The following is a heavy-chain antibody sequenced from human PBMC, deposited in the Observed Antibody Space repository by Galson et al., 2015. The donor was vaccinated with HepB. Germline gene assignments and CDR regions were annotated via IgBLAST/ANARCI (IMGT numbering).Heavy chain of an antibody. CDR3: STAQLSAYYYDTRGFYDYFDY. CDR1: GFTFNNAW. D-gene: IGHD3-22*01. Sequence: SLRLSCAASGFTFNNAWMSWVRQAPGKGLEWVGSIRSKPDGATTDYAAPVKGRFTISRDDSNNTLYLQMNSLKTEDTAVYYCSTAQLSAYYYDTRGFYDYFDYWGQGTLVTVSS. V-gene: IGHV3-15*01. J-gene: IGHJ4*02. CDR2: IRSKPDGATT.